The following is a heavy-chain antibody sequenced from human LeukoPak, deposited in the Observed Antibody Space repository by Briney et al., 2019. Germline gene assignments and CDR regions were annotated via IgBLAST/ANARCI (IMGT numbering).Heavy chain of an antibody. J-gene: IGHJ6*02. CDR3: ARDRRSCSSTSCLHNYYYYYGMDV. Sequence: GGSLRLSCSASGFTFSSYPMHWVRQAPGKGLEWVEVISYDGSNKYYTDSVKGRFTISRDNSKNTLYVQMNSLRAEDTAVYYCARDRRSCSSTSCLHNYYYYYGMDVWGQGTTVTVSS. CDR1: GFTFSSYP. V-gene: IGHV3-30*04. D-gene: IGHD2-2*01. CDR2: ISYDGSNK.